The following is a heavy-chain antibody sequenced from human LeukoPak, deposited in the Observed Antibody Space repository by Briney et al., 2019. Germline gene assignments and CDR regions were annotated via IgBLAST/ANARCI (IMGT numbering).Heavy chain of an antibody. Sequence: SETVSPACAVYGWSFSGYYWGWIRQPPGKGLEWIGEIVVGVRTNYNPSLKSRVTISVDTSKNQVSLKLSPVPPADTAVYYCARAPLRYCTNGGVHPQQWFDPWG. J-gene: IGHJ5*02. CDR2: IVVGVRT. V-gene: IGHV4-34*12. CDR3: ARAPLRYCTNGGVHPQQWFDP. D-gene: IGHD2-8*01. CDR1: GWSFSGYY.